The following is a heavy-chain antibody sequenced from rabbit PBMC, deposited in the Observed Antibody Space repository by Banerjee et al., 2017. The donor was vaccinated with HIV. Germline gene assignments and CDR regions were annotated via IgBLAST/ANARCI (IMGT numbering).Heavy chain of an antibody. CDR3: ARDLAGVIGWNFNL. V-gene: IGHV1S40*01. CDR2: IDAGSSGDT. J-gene: IGHJ4*01. Sequence: QSLEESGGDLVKPEGSLTLTCTASGFSFSSSYYMCWVRQAPGKGLEWIASIDAGSSGDTYYASWAKGRFTISKTSSTTVTLQMTSLTAADTATYFCARDLAGVIGWNFNLWGPGTLVTVS. D-gene: IGHD4-1*01. CDR1: GFSFSSSYY.